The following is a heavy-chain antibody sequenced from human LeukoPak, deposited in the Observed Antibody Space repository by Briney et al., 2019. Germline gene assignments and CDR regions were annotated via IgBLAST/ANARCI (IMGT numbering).Heavy chain of an antibody. CDR3: ARRVASSGSGMDV. CDR2: ISGSGGST. CDR1: GFTFISYA. V-gene: IGHV3-23*01. D-gene: IGHD6-19*01. J-gene: IGHJ6*02. Sequence: GGSLRLSCAASGFTFISYAMSWVRQAPGRGLEWVSAISGSGGSTYYADSVKGRFTISRDNSKNTLYLQMNSLRAEDTAVYYCARRVASSGSGMDVWGQGTTVTVSS.